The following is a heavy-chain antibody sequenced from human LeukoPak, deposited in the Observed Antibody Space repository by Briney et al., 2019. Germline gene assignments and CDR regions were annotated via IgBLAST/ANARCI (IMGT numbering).Heavy chain of an antibody. J-gene: IGHJ5*02. Sequence: SETLSLTCTVSGGSISSYYWSWIRQPPGKGLEWIGYIFYTGSTSYNPSLKSRVTISVDTSKNQFSLKLSSVTAADTAAYYCARGYSSSWLLNWFDPWGQGSLVTVSS. CDR2: IFYTGST. CDR3: ARGYSSSWLLNWFDP. V-gene: IGHV4-59*08. CDR1: GGSISSYY. D-gene: IGHD6-13*01.